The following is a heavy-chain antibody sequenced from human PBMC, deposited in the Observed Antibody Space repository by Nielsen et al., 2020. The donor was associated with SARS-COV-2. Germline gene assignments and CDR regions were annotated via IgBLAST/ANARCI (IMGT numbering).Heavy chain of an antibody. CDR3: ARFGPWHYYYIDV. CDR2: ISGSGGGT. J-gene: IGHJ6*03. V-gene: IGHV3-23*01. D-gene: IGHD3-16*01. CDR1: GFTFSSYA. Sequence: GGSLRLSCAASGFTFSSYALSWVRQAPGKGLEWVSGISGSGGGTYYADSVKGRFTISRDNSKNTLYLQMNSLRAEDTAVYYCARFGPWHYYYIDVWGKGTTVTVSS.